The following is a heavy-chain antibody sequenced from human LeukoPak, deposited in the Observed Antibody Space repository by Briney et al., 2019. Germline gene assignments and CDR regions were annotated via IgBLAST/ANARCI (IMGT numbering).Heavy chain of an antibody. D-gene: IGHD3-3*01. CDR2: ISAYNGNT. Sequence: GASVKVSCKASGYTFTGYYMHWVRQAPGQGLEWMGWISAYNGNTNYAQKLQGRVTMTTDTSTSTAYMELRSLRSDDTAVYYCAREGGMARFLEWLPLSMDVWGKGTTVTVSS. CDR3: AREGGMARFLEWLPLSMDV. J-gene: IGHJ6*03. V-gene: IGHV1-18*04. CDR1: GYTFTGYY.